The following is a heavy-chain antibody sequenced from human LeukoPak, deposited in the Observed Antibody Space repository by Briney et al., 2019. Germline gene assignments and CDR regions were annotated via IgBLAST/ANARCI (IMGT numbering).Heavy chain of an antibody. CDR3: ARGRDGYDSTWTYYYYMDV. V-gene: IGHV4-59*01. Sequence: PSETLSLTCTVSGGSMSDFYWSWIRQPPGKGLEWIGYMYHSGSPNYSPSLKSRVTISVDASKKQFSLELTSVTAADTAVHYCARGRDGYDSTWTYYYYMDVWGKGTTVTVSS. J-gene: IGHJ6*03. D-gene: IGHD2-21*02. CDR2: MYHSGSP. CDR1: GGSMSDFY.